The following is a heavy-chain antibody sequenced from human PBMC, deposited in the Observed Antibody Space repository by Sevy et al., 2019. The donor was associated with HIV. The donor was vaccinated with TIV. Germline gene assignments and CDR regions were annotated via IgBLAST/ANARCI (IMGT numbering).Heavy chain of an antibody. D-gene: IGHD3-22*01. CDR3: ARPYRTDPFYYSGSSGYYYPSYFDS. J-gene: IGHJ4*02. Sequence: GGSLRLSCAASGLTFSSYWMTWVRQAPGKGLEWVANINQVGSEKFYVDSVKGRFTISRDNAKNSLYLQMNSLRVEDMAVYYCARPYRTDPFYYSGSSGYYYPSYFDSWGQGTLVTVSS. CDR1: GLTFSSYW. CDR2: INQVGSEK. V-gene: IGHV3-7*01.